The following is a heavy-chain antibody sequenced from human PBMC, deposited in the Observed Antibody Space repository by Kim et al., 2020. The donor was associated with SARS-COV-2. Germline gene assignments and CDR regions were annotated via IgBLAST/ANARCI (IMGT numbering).Heavy chain of an antibody. D-gene: IGHD3-22*01. V-gene: IGHV1-3*01. CDR1: GYTFTHYA. CDR3: ARGAGGYAGYILDA. CDR2: ISGDNGDT. J-gene: IGHJ5*02. Sequence: ASVKVSCKTSGYTFTHYAMHLVRQAPGQRLEWMGYISGDNGDTKYSQKFQGRVTITRDTSATTAYMELSSLTSEDTAVYYCARGAGGYAGYILDAWGQGT.